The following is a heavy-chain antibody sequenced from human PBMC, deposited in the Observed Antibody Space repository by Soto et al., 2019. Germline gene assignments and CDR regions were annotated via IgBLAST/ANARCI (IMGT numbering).Heavy chain of an antibody. CDR2: IWYDGSNK. CDR3: ARDGGYSSSWLYY. CDR1: GFTFSSYG. D-gene: IGHD6-13*01. V-gene: IGHV3-33*01. Sequence: GGSLRLSCVASGFTFSSYGMHWVRQAPGKGLEWVAVIWYDGSNKYYADSVKGRFTISRDNSKNTLYLQMNSLRAEDTAVYYCARDGGYSSSWLYYWGQGTLVTVSS. J-gene: IGHJ4*02.